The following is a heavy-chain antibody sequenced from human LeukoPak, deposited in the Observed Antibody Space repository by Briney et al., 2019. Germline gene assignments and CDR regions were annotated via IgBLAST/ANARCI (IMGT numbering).Heavy chain of an antibody. Sequence: ASVKVSCKASGYTFTSYGISWVRQAPGQGLEWMGWISAYNGNTNYAQKLQGRVTMTTDTSTSTAYMELRSLRSDDTVVYYCARSPGITMIVVVITPFDYWGQGTLVTVSS. J-gene: IGHJ4*02. D-gene: IGHD3-22*01. CDR2: ISAYNGNT. V-gene: IGHV1-18*01. CDR1: GYTFTSYG. CDR3: ARSPGITMIVVVITPFDY.